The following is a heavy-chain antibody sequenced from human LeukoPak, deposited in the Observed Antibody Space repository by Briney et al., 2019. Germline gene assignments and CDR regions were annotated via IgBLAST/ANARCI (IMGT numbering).Heavy chain of an antibody. Sequence: GGSLRLSCEASGFIFSGDFMSWVRQAPGKGLEWVSVIYSDGSTYYADSVKGRFTLSRDNSKNTVYLQMDSLRAEDTAVYYCARDRGAAAGNWGQGTLVTVSS. CDR2: IYSDGST. CDR1: GFIFSGDF. V-gene: IGHV3-53*01. CDR3: ARDRGAAAGN. J-gene: IGHJ4*02. D-gene: IGHD6-13*01.